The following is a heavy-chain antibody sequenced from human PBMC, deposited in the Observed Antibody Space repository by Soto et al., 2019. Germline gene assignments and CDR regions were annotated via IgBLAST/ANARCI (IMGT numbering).Heavy chain of an antibody. V-gene: IGHV3-33*01. CDR1: GFTFSSYG. CDR2: IWYDGSNK. Sequence: GGSLRLSCAASGFTFSSYGMHWVRQAPGKGLEWVAVIWYDGSNKYYADSVKGRVTISRDNSKNTPYLQMNSLRAEDTAVYYCAREKGRREGNAFDIWGQGTMVTVSS. CDR3: AREKGRREGNAFDI. D-gene: IGHD1-26*01. J-gene: IGHJ3*02.